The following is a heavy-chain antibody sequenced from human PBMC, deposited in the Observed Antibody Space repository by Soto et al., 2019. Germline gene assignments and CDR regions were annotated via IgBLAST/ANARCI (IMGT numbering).Heavy chain of an antibody. CDR2: INHSGST. J-gene: IGHJ3*02. V-gene: IGHV4-34*01. CDR1: GGSFIGYY. CDR3: ASPYHDAFDI. Sequence: SETLSLTCAVYGGSFIGYYCSWIRQPPGKGLEWIGEINHSGSTNYNPSLKSRVTISVDTSKNQFSLKLSSVTAADTAVYYCASPYHDAFDIWGQGTMGTVSS. D-gene: IGHD2-21*01.